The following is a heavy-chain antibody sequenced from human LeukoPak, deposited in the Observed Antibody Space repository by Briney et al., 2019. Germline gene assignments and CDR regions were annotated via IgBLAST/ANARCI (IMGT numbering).Heavy chain of an antibody. CDR3: ARGHPTVIAVAGSYYYYYYMDV. Sequence: PSETLSLTCAVYGGSFSGYYWSWIRQPPGKGLEWIGEINHSGSTNYNPSLKSRVTISVDTSKNQFSLKLSSVTAADTAVYYCARGHPTVIAVAGSYYYYYYMDVWGKGTTVTVSS. D-gene: IGHD6-19*01. CDR2: INHSGST. J-gene: IGHJ6*03. V-gene: IGHV4-34*01. CDR1: GGSFSGYY.